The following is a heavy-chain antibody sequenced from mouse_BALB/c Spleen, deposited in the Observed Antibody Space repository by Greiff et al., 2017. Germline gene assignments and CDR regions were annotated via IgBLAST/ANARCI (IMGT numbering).Heavy chain of an antibody. CDR1: GYSITSDYA. J-gene: IGHJ4*01. D-gene: IGHD2-1*01. CDR3: ARGDGNYAMDY. Sequence: EVQLVESGPGLVKPSQSLSLTCTVTGYSITSDYAWNWIRQFPGNKLEWMGYISYSGSTSYNPSLKSRISITRDTSKNQFFLQLNSVTTEDTATYYCARGDGNYAMDYWGQGTSVTVSS. CDR2: ISYSGST. V-gene: IGHV3-2*02.